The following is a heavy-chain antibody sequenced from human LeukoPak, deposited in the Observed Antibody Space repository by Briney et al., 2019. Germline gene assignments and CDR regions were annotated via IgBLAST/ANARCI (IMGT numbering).Heavy chain of an antibody. CDR1: GFTFSRYS. J-gene: IGHJ4*02. V-gene: IGHV3-48*01. CDR2: ISSSSSTI. D-gene: IGHD3-10*01. Sequence: PGGSLRLSCAASGFTFSRYSMNWVRQAPGKGLEWVSYISSSSSTIYYADSVKGRFTISRDNAKNSLYLQMNSLRAEDTAVYYCARDLALYYYGSGSYFDYWGQGTLVTVSS. CDR3: ARDLALYYYGSGSYFDY.